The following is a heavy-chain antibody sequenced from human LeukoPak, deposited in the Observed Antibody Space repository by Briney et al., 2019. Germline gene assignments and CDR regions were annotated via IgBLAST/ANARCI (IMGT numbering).Heavy chain of an antibody. D-gene: IGHD3-16*01. Sequence: ASVKVSCKASGYTFTSYGISWVRQAPGQELEWMGWINPNSGGTNYAQKFQGRVTMTRDTSISTAYMELSRLRSDDTAVYYCAGGGIMGYFDYWGQGTLVTVSS. CDR1: GYTFTSYG. CDR3: AGGGIMGYFDY. CDR2: INPNSGGT. V-gene: IGHV1-2*02. J-gene: IGHJ4*02.